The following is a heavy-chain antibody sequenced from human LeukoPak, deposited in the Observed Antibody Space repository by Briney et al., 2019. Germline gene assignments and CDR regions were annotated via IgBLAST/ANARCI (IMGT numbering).Heavy chain of an antibody. D-gene: IGHD5-18*01. CDR3: ASTMWIQLWPIHDAFDI. V-gene: IGHV1-69*05. CDR1: GGTFSSYA. J-gene: IGHJ3*02. Sequence: GASVKVSCKASGGTFSSYAISWVRQAPGQGLEWMGRIIPIFGTANYAQKFQGRVTITTDESTSTAYMELSSLRSEDTAVYCCASTMWIQLWPIHDAFDIWGQGTMVTVSS. CDR2: IIPIFGTA.